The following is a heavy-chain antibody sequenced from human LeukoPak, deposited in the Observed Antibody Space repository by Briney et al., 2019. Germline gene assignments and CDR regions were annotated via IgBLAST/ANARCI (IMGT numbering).Heavy chain of an antibody. CDR1: GFSLSTSGVG. CDR2: IYWNDDK. Sequence: SGPRLVKPTQTLTVTCTFSGFSLSTSGVGVGWFRQPPGKALEWLALIYWNDDKRYSPTLKSRLTITMDTSKNQVVLTMTNMDPVDTATYFCAHRGKYCSSTGCYFYFDYWGQGTLVTVSS. D-gene: IGHD2-2*01. J-gene: IGHJ4*02. CDR3: AHRGKYCSSTGCYFYFDY. V-gene: IGHV2-5*01.